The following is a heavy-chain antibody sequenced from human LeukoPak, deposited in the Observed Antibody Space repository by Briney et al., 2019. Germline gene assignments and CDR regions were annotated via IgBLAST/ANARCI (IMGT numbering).Heavy chain of an antibody. J-gene: IGHJ5*02. D-gene: IGHD3-9*01. Sequence: ASVKVSCKASGYTFTSYYMHWVRQAPGQGLEWMGIINPSGGSTSYAQKFQGRVTMTRDTSTSTVYMELSSLRSEDTAVYYCARDQHDILTGYYWFDPWGQGNLVTVSS. CDR3: ARDQHDILTGYYWFDP. CDR1: GYTFTSYY. V-gene: IGHV1-46*01. CDR2: INPSGGST.